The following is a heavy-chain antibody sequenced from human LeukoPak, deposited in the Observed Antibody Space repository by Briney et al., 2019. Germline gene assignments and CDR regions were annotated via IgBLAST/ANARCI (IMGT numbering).Heavy chain of an antibody. CDR3: ARALNYGDYEGWFDP. V-gene: IGHV4-59*01. CDR2: IYYSGST. J-gene: IGHJ5*02. CDR1: GGSISNYY. D-gene: IGHD4-17*01. Sequence: SETLCLTCTVSGGSISNYYWSWIRQAPGKGLEWVGYIYYSGSTNYTPSLKSRVTISVDTSKNQFSLKLSSVTAADTAVYYCARALNYGDYEGWFDPWGQGTLVTVSS.